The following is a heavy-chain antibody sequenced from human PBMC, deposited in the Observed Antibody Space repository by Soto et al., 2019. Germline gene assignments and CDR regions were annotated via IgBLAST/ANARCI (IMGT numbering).Heavy chain of an antibody. CDR2: IFSNDEK. J-gene: IGHJ2*01. CDR3: ARSQYYYDSSGYYYEGYFDL. CDR1: GFSLSNARMG. Sequence: QVTLKESGPVLVKPTETLTLTCTVSGFSLSNARMGVSWIRQPPGKALEWLAHIFSNDEKSYSTSLKSRLTISKDTSKSQVVLTMTNMDPVDTATYYCARSQYYYDSSGYYYEGYFDLWGRGTLVTVSS. V-gene: IGHV2-26*01. D-gene: IGHD3-22*01.